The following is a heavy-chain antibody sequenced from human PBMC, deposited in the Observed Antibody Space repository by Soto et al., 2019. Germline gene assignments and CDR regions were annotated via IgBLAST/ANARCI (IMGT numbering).Heavy chain of an antibody. V-gene: IGHV1-18*01. CDR2: ISAYNGNT. J-gene: IGHJ4*02. CDR1: GGTFSSYA. D-gene: IGHD6-19*01. Sequence: ASVKVSCRASGGTFSSYAISWVRQAPGQGLEWMGWISAYNGNTNYAQKLQGRVTMTTDTSTSTAYMELRSLRSDDTAVYYCARVLVRYSSGWYGYFDYWGQGTLVTVSS. CDR3: ARVLVRYSSGWYGYFDY.